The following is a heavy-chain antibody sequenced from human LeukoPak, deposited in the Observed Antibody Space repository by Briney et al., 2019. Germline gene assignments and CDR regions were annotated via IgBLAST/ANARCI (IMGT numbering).Heavy chain of an antibody. Sequence: PSGTLSLTCTVSGGSISSSSAYWGWIRQPPGKGLEWIGSIYYSKNTYYNPSLKSRVTISADTSKNQFSLTLGSVSATDTAVYYCVRVGVAATLDYWGQGTLVTVSS. CDR2: IYYSKNT. CDR3: VRVGVAATLDY. D-gene: IGHD2-15*01. CDR1: GGSISSSSAY. J-gene: IGHJ4*01. V-gene: IGHV4-39*02.